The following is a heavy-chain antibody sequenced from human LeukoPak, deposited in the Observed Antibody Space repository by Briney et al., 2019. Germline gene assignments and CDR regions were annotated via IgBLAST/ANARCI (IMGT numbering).Heavy chain of an antibody. CDR3: AELGITMIGGV. V-gene: IGHV3-21*01. J-gene: IGHJ6*04. Sequence: GGSLRLSCAASGFTLSTYTMNWVRQAPGKGLEWVSSISSSSSYIYYADSVKGRFTISRDDAKNSLYLQMNSLRAEDTAVYYCAELGITMIGGVWGKGTTVTISS. D-gene: IGHD3-10*02. CDR1: GFTLSTYT. CDR2: ISSSSSYI.